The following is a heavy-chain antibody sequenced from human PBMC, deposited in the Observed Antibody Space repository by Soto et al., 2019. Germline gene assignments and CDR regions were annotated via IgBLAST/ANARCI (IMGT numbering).Heavy chain of an antibody. D-gene: IGHD2-15*01. CDR2: IKTNTEGGTT. V-gene: IGHV3-15*07. J-gene: IGHJ6*02. CDR1: GLTISNPW. CDR3: TTGSVEGV. Sequence: VQLVESGGGFIYPGGSLRLSCAASGLTISNPWLNGVRQAPGKGLEWAGRIKTNTEGGTTDYAAAVKGRFTVSRDDSKNTLYLQMNSLKTEDTAVYYCTTGSVEGVWGQGTTVTVSS.